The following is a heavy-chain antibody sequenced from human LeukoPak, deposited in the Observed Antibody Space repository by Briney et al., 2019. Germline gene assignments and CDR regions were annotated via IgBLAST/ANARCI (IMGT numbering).Heavy chain of an antibody. J-gene: IGHJ4*02. CDR1: GYTFTGYY. CDR3: ARGGHDSGGYYRYYLDY. V-gene: IGHV7-4-1*02. Sequence: ASVKVSCKASGYTFTGYYMRWVRKAPGQGLEWIGWINTNTGNPTYAQGFTGRYVFSLDTSITTAYLQITSLQTEDTAVYYCARGGHDSGGYYRYYLDYWGQGSLVTVSS. D-gene: IGHD3-22*01. CDR2: INTNTGNP.